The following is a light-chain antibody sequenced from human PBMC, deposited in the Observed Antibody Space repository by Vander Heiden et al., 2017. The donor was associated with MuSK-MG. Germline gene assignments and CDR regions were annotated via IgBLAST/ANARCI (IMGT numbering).Light chain of an antibody. J-gene: IGKJ3*01. CDR2: DAS. CDR3: QQRET. Sequence: EIVLTQSPATLSLSPGERATLSCRASQSVSDYLAGYQQRPGQAPRLLIYDASNRATGIKGRFSGSGSGTDFTRTISSIEPEDFEGYDGQQRETFGHGTKVDIK. V-gene: IGKV3-11*01. CDR1: QSVSDY.